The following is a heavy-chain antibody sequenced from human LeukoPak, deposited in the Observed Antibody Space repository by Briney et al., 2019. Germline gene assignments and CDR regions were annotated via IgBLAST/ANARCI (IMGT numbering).Heavy chain of an antibody. J-gene: IGHJ4*02. V-gene: IGHV3-9*01. CDR3: ARTPFASGSYYTDY. CDR1: GFTFDDYA. D-gene: IGHD1-26*01. CDR2: ISWNSGSI. Sequence: GRSLRLSCAASGFTFDDYAMHWVRQAPGKGLEWVSGISWNSGSIGYADSVKGRFTISRDNAKNSLYLQMNSLRAEDTAVYYCARTPFASGSYYTDYWGQGTLVTVSS.